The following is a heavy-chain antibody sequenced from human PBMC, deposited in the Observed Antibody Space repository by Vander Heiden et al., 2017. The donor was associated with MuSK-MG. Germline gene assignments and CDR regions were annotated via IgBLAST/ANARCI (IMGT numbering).Heavy chain of an antibody. D-gene: IGHD2-21*01. J-gene: IGHJ5*02. Sequence: LEWVAVIWYDGSNKYYADSVKGRFTISRDNSKNTLYLQMNSLRAEDTAVYYCARDSGGGGDDRRGWFDPWGQGTMVTVYS. V-gene: IGHV3-33*01. CDR2: IWYDGSNK. CDR3: ARDSGGGGDDRRGWFDP.